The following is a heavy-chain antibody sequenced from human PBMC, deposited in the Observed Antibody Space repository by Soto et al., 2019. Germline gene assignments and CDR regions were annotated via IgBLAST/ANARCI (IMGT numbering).Heavy chain of an antibody. CDR1: GNSFTSYW. J-gene: IGHJ5*02. V-gene: IGHV5-51*01. CDR2: IYPGDSDT. D-gene: IGHD2-2*01. CDR3: ARGETADRPVRHWFDP. Sequence: XESLKISWKCSGNSFTSYWIGWVLQMPGKGLEWMGIIYPGDSDTRYSPSFQGQVTISADKSISTAYLQWSSLEASDTAMYYCARGETADRPVRHWFDPWGQGTLVTVPS.